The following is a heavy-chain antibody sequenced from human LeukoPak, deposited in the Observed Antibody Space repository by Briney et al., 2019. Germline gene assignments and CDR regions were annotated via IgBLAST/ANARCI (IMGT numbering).Heavy chain of an antibody. D-gene: IGHD5-18*01. CDR1: AGSISSGSYY. Sequence: SETLSLTCTVSAGSISSGSYYWSWIRQPAGKGLEWIGRIYTSGSTNYNPSLKGRVTISVDTSKNQFSLKLSSVTAADTAVSYCAREVRGYSYGYRPTELYWYIDVWGRGTLVTVSS. CDR3: AREVRGYSYGYRPTELYWYIDV. V-gene: IGHV4-61*02. CDR2: IYTSGST. J-gene: IGHJ2*01.